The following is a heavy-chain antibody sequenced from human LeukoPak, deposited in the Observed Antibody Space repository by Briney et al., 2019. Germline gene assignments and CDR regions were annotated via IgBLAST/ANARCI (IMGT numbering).Heavy chain of an antibody. CDR3: ARVGSSGYYAFDY. CDR1: GFTFSSYG. J-gene: IGHJ4*02. D-gene: IGHD3-22*01. CDR2: ISYDGSNK. V-gene: IGHV3-30*19. Sequence: GGSLRLPCAASGFTFSSYGMHWVRQAPGKGLEWVALISYDGSNKYYADSVKGRFTISRDNFKDTLFLQMNSLRAEDTAIYYCARVGSSGYYAFDYWGQGTLVTVSS.